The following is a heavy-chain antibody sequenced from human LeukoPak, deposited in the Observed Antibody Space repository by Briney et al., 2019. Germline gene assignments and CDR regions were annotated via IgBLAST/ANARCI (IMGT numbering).Heavy chain of an antibody. D-gene: IGHD6-19*01. CDR2: IIPILGIA. CDR1: GGTFSSYT. J-gene: IGHJ5*02. V-gene: IGHV1-69*02. Sequence: SVKLSCKASGGTFSSYTISWVRHAPGQRLEWMRRIIPILGIANYAQKFQGRVTITADKSTSTAYMELSSLGSEYTAVYYCASGWYSSGWYRGYNWFDPWGEGTLVTVSS. CDR3: ASGWYSSGWYRGYNWFDP.